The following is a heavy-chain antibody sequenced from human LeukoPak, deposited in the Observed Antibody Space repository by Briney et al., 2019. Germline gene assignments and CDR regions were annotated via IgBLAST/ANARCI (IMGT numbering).Heavy chain of an antibody. CDR3: ARDLYDSSGYAFDY. Sequence: SETLSLTCTVSGGSISSGSYYWSWIRQPAGKGLEWIGRIYTSGSTNYNPSLKSRVTISVDTSKNQFSLKLSSVTAADTAVYYCARDLYDSSGYAFDYWGQGTLVTVSS. V-gene: IGHV4-61*02. D-gene: IGHD3-22*01. J-gene: IGHJ4*02. CDR2: IYTSGST. CDR1: GGSISSGSYY.